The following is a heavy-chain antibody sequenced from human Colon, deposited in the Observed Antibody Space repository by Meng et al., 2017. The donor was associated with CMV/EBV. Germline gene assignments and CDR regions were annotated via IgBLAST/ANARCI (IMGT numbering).Heavy chain of an antibody. CDR2: ITNSGITT. V-gene: IGHV3-11*01. Sequence: GGSLRLSCAASGFNFSDYYMSWIRQAPGKGLDWISYITNSGITTYYADSVEGRFTVSRDNGKNSLYLQLDSLRDEDSGIYYCARETSAVPRMFDIWGQGTRVTVSS. D-gene: IGHD2-15*01. J-gene: IGHJ4*02. CDR1: GFNFSDYY. CDR3: ARETSAVPRMFDI.